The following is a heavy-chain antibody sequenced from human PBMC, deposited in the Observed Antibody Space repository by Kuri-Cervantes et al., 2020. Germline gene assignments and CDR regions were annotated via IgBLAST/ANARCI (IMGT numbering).Heavy chain of an antibody. D-gene: IGHD6-13*01. CDR2: IYHSGST. V-gene: IGHV4-4*02. CDR1: SVSLSSGHR. CDR3: AREGIAAARNYYYYGMDV. Sequence: SETLSLTCAVSSVSLSSGHRWSWVRQPPGKGLEWIGEIYHSGSTNYNPSLKSRVTISVDKSKNQFSLKLSSVTAADTAVYYCAREGIAAARNYYYYGMDVWGQGTTVTVSS. J-gene: IGHJ6*02.